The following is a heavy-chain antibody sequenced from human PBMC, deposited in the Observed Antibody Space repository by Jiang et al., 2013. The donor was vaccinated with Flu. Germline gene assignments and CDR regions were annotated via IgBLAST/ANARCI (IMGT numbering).Heavy chain of an antibody. D-gene: IGHD3-16*02. CDR3: ARGMGYDYIWGSYRPLNYFDY. J-gene: IGHJ4*02. V-gene: IGHV4-30-4*01. Sequence: EWIGYIYYSGSTYYNPSLKSRVTISVDTSKNQFSLKLSSVTAADTAVYYCARGMGYDYIWGSYRPLNYFDYWGQGTLVTVSS. CDR2: IYYSGST.